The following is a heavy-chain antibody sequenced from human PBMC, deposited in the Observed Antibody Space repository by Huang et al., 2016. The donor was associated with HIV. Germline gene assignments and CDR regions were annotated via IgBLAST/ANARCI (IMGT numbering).Heavy chain of an antibody. Sequence: QIQLMQSGPELKQPGASVKVSCKASGYPFTRYGITWVRQDPGQGPEWMGWISASSGDTENAQKFQGRVTLTTDTSTNIAYMELRSLRADDTAKYYCARDPKYHRIGYYRQRRGIDIWGQGTMVSVSS. D-gene: IGHD3-22*01. J-gene: IGHJ3*02. CDR1: GYPFTRYG. CDR2: ISASSGDT. CDR3: ARDPKYHRIGYYRQRRGIDI. V-gene: IGHV1-18*01.